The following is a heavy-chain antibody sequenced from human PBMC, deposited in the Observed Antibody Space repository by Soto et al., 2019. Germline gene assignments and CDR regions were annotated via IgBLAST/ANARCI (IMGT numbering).Heavy chain of an antibody. CDR2: ILVGGST. J-gene: IGHJ3*02. Sequence: GGSLRLSCSVSVFIFSSYDMSWFRQAPGKGLEWVSTILVGGSTHYEDSVTGRFTISRDTSKNTVYLQMNSLTAGDTAVYYCAKATATGGGAFEIYGQGTMVTVSS. V-gene: IGHV3-23*01. D-gene: IGHD2-8*02. CDR1: VFIFSSYD. CDR3: AKATATGGGAFEI.